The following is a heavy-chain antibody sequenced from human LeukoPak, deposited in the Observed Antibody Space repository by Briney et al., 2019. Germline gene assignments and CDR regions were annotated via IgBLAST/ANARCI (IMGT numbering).Heavy chain of an antibody. V-gene: IGHV4-39*01. D-gene: IGHD5-24*01. CDR1: GDSIKNRDSY. CDR3: ARHAYNYGLDYFDP. Sequence: SETLSLTCSVSGDSIKNRDSYWGWIRQPPGKGPQWIGSIYHSGGTYFNPPLKSRVRMSVDASRNHFSLELTSVTAADTAVYYCARHAYNYGLDYFDPWGQGTLVTVSS. J-gene: IGHJ5*02. CDR2: IYHSGGT.